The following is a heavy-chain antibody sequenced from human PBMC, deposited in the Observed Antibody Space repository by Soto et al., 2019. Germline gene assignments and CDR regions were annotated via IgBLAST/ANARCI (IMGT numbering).Heavy chain of an antibody. V-gene: IGHV3-30*18. J-gene: IGHJ4*02. D-gene: IGHD1-26*01. CDR1: GFTFSSYG. CDR3: AKEGGLSGGYYISSSYYFDY. CDR2: ISYDGSNT. Sequence: QVQLVESGGGVVQPGRSLRLSCVASGFTFSSYGMHWVRQAPGKGLEWVAIISYDGSNTYYADSVKGRFTISRDNSKNTLYLQMNSLRAEATSVYYCAKEGGLSGGYYISSSYYFDYWGQGTLVTVSS.